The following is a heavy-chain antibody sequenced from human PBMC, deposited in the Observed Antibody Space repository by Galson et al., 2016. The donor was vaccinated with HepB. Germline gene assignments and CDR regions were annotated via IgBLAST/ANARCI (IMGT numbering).Heavy chain of an antibody. CDR1: GGSFSSYY. J-gene: IGHJ5*02. D-gene: IGHD3-10*01. CDR2: IFYNGNT. Sequence: ETLSLTCTVSGGSFSSYYWSWIRQPPGKGLEWIGYIFYNGNTNYNPSLESRVTMSVDTSKNQVSLNLSSVTVADTAVYFCAAWGELNWFDPWGLGTLVTVSS. V-gene: IGHV4-59*01. CDR3: AAWGELNWFDP.